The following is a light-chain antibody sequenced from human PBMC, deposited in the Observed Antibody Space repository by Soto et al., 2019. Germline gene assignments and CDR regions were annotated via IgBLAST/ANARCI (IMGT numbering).Light chain of an antibody. J-gene: IGLJ1*01. CDR3: CSYAGSSTFV. CDR1: SSDVGSYNL. CDR2: EGF. V-gene: IGLV2-23*03. Sequence: QSALTQPASVSGSPGKSITISCAGSSSDVGSYNLVSWYQQHPGNAPKLIIYEGFKRPSGVSNRFSASKSGSTASLTISRLQAEDEADYYCCSYAGSSTFVFGTGTKLTVL.